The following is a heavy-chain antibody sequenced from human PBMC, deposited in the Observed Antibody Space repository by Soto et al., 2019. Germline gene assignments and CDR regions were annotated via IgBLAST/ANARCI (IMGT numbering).Heavy chain of an antibody. V-gene: IGHV1-18*01. CDR1: GYTFTSYG. D-gene: IGHD3-3*01. CDR2: ISAYNGNT. Sequence: ASVKVSCKASGYTFTSYGISWVRQAPGQGLEWMGWISAYNGNTNYAQKLQGRVTMTTDTSTSTAYMELRSLRSDDTAVYYCARDSGFGEENDWYFDLWGRGTLVTVSS. J-gene: IGHJ2*01. CDR3: ARDSGFGEENDWYFDL.